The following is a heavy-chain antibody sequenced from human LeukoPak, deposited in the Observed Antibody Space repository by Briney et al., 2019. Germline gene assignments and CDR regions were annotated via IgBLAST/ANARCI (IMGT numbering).Heavy chain of an antibody. CDR1: GYTFTGYY. CDR3: ARGSPNYGDLFDY. Sequence: ASVKVSCKASGYTFTGYYIHWVRQAPGRGLECLGWINPNSGGTNYAQKFQGRVTMTRDTSISTAYMELGRLTSDDTAVYFCARGSPNYGDLFDYWGQGTLVTVSS. V-gene: IGHV1-2*02. CDR2: INPNSGGT. D-gene: IGHD4-17*01. J-gene: IGHJ4*02.